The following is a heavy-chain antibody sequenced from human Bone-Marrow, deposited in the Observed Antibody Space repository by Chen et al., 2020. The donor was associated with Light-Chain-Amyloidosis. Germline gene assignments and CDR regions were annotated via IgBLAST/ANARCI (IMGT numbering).Heavy chain of an antibody. D-gene: IGHD6-19*01. CDR1: GYTFTGYY. V-gene: IGHV1-2*02. CDR2: INPNSGGT. Sequence: GASVKVSCKASGYTFTGYYMHWVRQAPGQGLEWMGWINPNSGGTNYAQXXQGXVXMXRDTXXXXXXXXXXXXXXXXXXXXXXARQPDSKIAVAGIYWGQGTLVTVSS. J-gene: IGHJ4*02. CDR3: ARQPDSKIAVAGIY.